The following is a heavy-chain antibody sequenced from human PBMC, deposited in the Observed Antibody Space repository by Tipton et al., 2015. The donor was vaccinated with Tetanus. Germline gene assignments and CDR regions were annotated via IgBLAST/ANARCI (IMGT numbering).Heavy chain of an antibody. Sequence: TLSLTCTVSGGSISSSSYYWGWIRQPPGKGLEWIGSIYYSGSTYYNPSLKSRVTISVGTSNNQLSLTLRSVTAADTAVYYCARSVAPWTLTSVRAVRGVSSGYEFWGQGTLVTVSS. CDR2: IYYSGST. CDR3: ARSVAPWTLTSVRAVRGVSSGYEF. V-gene: IGHV4-39*07. J-gene: IGHJ4*02. D-gene: IGHD3-10*01. CDR1: GGSISSSSYY.